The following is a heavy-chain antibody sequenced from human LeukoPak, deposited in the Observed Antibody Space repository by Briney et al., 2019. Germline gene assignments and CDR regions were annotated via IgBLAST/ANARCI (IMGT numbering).Heavy chain of an antibody. CDR1: GGSFSGYY. Sequence: SETLSLTCAVYGGSFSGYYWSWIRQPPGKGLEWIGEINHSGSTNYNPSLKSRVTISVDTSKNQFSLKLPSVTAADTAVYYCASRDCSSTSCHEGYNWFDPWGQGILVSVSS. D-gene: IGHD2-2*01. V-gene: IGHV4-34*01. CDR2: INHSGST. J-gene: IGHJ5*02. CDR3: ASRDCSSTSCHEGYNWFDP.